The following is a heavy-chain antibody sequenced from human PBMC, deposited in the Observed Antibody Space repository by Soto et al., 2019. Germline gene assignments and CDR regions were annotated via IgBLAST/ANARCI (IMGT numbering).Heavy chain of an antibody. V-gene: IGHV2-5*02. CDR1: GFSLTTSGVG. CDR3: AHHPYYGLGSYSFDY. J-gene: IGHJ4*02. Sequence: QITLKESGPTLVRPTQTLTLTCTFYGFSLTTSGVGVGWIRQPPGKALEWLAVIYWDDDKRYSSSLKSRLTIXXDXAXTQVVLTMTNMDPVDTATYYCAHHPYYGLGSYSFDYWGQGTLVTVSS. CDR2: IYWDDDK. D-gene: IGHD3-10*01.